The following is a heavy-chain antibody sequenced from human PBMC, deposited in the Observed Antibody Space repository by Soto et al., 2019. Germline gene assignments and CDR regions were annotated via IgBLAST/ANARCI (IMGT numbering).Heavy chain of an antibody. J-gene: IGHJ6*02. CDR1: GFAFSTYA. V-gene: IGHV3-23*01. Sequence: GGSLRLSCAASGFAFSTYAMTWVRQAPGKGLEWVSVISGSGGSSYYAASVKGRFTISRDNSKNTLYLQMNGLRAEDTALYYCARVTKRAAAGRYEYYKYGMDVWGQGTTVTVSS. D-gene: IGHD6-13*01. CDR2: ISGSGGSS. CDR3: ARVTKRAAAGRYEYYKYGMDV.